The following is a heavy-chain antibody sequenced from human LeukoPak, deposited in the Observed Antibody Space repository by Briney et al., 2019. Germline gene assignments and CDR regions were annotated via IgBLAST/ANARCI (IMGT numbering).Heavy chain of an antibody. CDR3: ARDLGSGWTGYFDY. J-gene: IGHJ4*02. V-gene: IGHV1-69*13. Sequence: SVTVSCKASGGTFSSYTISWVRQAPGQGLEWMGGIIPIFGTANYAQKFQGRVTITADESTSTAYMELSSLRYEDTAVYYCARDLGSGWTGYFDYWGQGTLVTVSS. CDR2: IIPIFGTA. D-gene: IGHD6-19*01. CDR1: GGTFSSYT.